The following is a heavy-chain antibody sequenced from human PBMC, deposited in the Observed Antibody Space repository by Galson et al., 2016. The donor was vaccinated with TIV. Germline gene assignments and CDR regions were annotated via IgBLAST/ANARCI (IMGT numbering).Heavy chain of an antibody. CDR2: MSPSNGNT. CDR3: ARGHYYDSSGYSFGF. Sequence: SVKVSCKASGYTFTSFDISWIRQAPGQGLEWMGWMSPSNGNTGYAQKFRGRITMTRHPSTTTVYMELSGLTSEDTAVYYCARGHYYDSSGYSFGFWGQGTLGTVSS. V-gene: IGHV1-8*01. D-gene: IGHD3-22*01. J-gene: IGHJ4*02. CDR1: GYTFTSFD.